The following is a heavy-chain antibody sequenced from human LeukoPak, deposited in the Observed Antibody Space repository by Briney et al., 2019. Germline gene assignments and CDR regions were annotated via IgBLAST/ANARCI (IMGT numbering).Heavy chain of an antibody. CDR3: ARDQTGTTSQYYYYGMDV. J-gene: IGHJ6*02. D-gene: IGHD1-1*01. Sequence: GASVKVSCKASGYTFTGYYMHWVRQAPGQGLEWMGWINPNSGGTNYAQKFQGRVTMTRDTSISTAYMELSRLRSDDTAVYYCARDQTGTTSQYYYYGMDVWGQGTTVTVSS. CDR2: INPNSGGT. CDR1: GYTFTGYY. V-gene: IGHV1-2*02.